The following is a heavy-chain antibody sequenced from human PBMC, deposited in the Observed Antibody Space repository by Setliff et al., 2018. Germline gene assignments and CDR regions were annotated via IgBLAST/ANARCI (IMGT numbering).Heavy chain of an antibody. CDR2: ISSDGSRT. CDR1: GLTFGTTS. D-gene: IGHD3-10*01. CDR3: ARAQGYDSGTYWGVDYYYYMDV. Sequence: PGGSLRLSCAASGLTFGTTSMHWVRQAPGKGLEYVSAISSDGSRTYYGDSVKGRFTISRDNAKKSLYQRMNSLRVDDTAVYYCARAQGYDSGTYWGVDYYYYMDVWGKGTTVTVSS. V-gene: IGHV3-64*02. J-gene: IGHJ6*03.